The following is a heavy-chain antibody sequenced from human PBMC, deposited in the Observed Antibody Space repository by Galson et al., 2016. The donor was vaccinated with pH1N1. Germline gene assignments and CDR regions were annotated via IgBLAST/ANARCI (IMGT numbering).Heavy chain of an antibody. CDR2: ISSTGSTI. Sequence: SLRLSCAASGFTFSDYYMSWIRQAPGKGLEWVSYISSTGSTIYYADSVKGRFTVSRGHAKNSLYLQMNSLRAEDTAVYYCAREGRSDYGDYDGNYYGMDVWGQGTTVTVSS. D-gene: IGHD4-17*01. CDR3: AREGRSDYGDYDGNYYGMDV. V-gene: IGHV3-11*04. CDR1: GFTFSDYY. J-gene: IGHJ6*02.